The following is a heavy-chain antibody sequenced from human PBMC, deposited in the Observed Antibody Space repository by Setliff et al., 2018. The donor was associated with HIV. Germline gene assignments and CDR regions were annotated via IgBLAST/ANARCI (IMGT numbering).Heavy chain of an antibody. CDR2: IYHSGST. CDR1: GGSISSGSYY. J-gene: IGHJ4*02. Sequence: PSETLSLTCTVSGGSISSGSYYWSWVRQPPGKGLEWIGEIYHSGSTNYNPSLKSRVTISVDKSKNQFSLKLSSVTAADTAVYYCAIRGSSGWYVGGYFDYWGQGTLVT. CDR3: AIRGSSGWYVGGYFDY. D-gene: IGHD6-19*01. V-gene: IGHV4-39*07.